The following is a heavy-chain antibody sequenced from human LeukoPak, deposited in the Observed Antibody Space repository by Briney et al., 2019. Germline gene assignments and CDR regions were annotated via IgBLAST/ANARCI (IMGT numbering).Heavy chain of an antibody. D-gene: IGHD4-17*01. CDR1: GGSISSYY. J-gene: IGHJ4*02. Sequence: SETLSLTCTVSGGSISSYYWSWIRQPPGKGLEWIGYIYYSGSTNYNPSLKSRVTISVDTSKNQFSLKLSSVTAADTAVYYCAGTSTVTTRIDYWGQGTLVTVSS. CDR3: AGTSTVTTRIDY. V-gene: IGHV4-59*01. CDR2: IYYSGST.